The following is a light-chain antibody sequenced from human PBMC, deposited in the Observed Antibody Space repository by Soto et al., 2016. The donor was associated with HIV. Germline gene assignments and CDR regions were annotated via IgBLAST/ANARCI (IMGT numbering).Light chain of an antibody. Sequence: DIQMTQSPSSLSASVGDRVTITCRASQSISRYLNWYQQKPGKAPKLLMYAASSLQSGVPSRFSGGGSGTDFTLTIGGLQPEDSASYFCLQDYIYPYTFGQGTKVEIK. CDR3: LQDYIYPYT. J-gene: IGKJ2*01. CDR1: QSISRY. V-gene: IGKV1-39*01. CDR2: AAS.